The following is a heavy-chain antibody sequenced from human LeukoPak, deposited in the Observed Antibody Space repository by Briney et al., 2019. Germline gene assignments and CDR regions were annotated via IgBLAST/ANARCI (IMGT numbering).Heavy chain of an antibody. J-gene: IGHJ4*02. CDR2: ISYDGSNK. Sequence: HPGRSLRLSCAASGFTFSSYAMHWVRQAPGKGLEWVAVISYDGSNKYYADSVKGRFTISRDNSKDTLYLQMDSLRVEDTAVYYCGGYSSLDHWGQGTLVTVSS. D-gene: IGHD3-22*01. CDR1: GFTFSSYA. CDR3: GGYSSLDH. V-gene: IGHV3-30*14.